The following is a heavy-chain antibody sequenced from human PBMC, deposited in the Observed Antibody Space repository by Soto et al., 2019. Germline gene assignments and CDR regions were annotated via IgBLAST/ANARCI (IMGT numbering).Heavy chain of an antibody. Sequence: QVQLVQSGAEVKKPGASVKVSCKASGYTFTSYGISWVRQAPGQGLEWMGWISAYNGNTNYAQKLQGRVTMTTDTSTSTANMELRGLRSDDTAVYYCARDVAYSSGWPDAFDIWGQGTMVTVSS. V-gene: IGHV1-18*01. D-gene: IGHD6-19*01. CDR3: ARDVAYSSGWPDAFDI. J-gene: IGHJ3*02. CDR1: GYTFTSYG. CDR2: ISAYNGNT.